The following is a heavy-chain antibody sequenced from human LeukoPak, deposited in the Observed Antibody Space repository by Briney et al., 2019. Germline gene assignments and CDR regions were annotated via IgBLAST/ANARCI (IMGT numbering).Heavy chain of an antibody. J-gene: IGHJ6*03. CDR1: GYTFTSYD. D-gene: IGHD1-26*01. V-gene: IGHV1-8*03. CDR2: MNPNSGNT. Sequence: GASVKVSCKASGYTFTSYDINWVRQATGQGLEWMGWMNPNSGNTGYAQKFQGRVTITRNTSISTAYMELSSLRSEDTAVYYCARALVGATPYYYYYMDVWGKGTTVTVSS. CDR3: ARALVGATPYYYYYMDV.